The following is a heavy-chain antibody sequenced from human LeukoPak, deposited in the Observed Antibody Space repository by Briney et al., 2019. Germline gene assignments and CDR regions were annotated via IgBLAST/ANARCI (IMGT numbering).Heavy chain of an antibody. CDR2: ISSSGSTI. CDR1: GFTFSYYE. Sequence: GGSLRLSCAASGFTFSYYEMHWVRQAPGKGQDWVSYISSSGSTIYYADSVKGRFTISRDNAKNSLYLQMNSLRAEDTAVYYCAREYPNIVGATHDIWGQGTMVTVSS. D-gene: IGHD1-26*01. J-gene: IGHJ3*02. CDR3: AREYPNIVGATHDI. V-gene: IGHV3-48*03.